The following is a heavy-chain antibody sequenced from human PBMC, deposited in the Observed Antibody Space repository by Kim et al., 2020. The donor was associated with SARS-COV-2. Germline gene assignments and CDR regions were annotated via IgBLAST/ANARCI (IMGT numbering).Heavy chain of an antibody. J-gene: IGHJ4*02. CDR2: ISYDGSNK. D-gene: IGHD4-17*01. CDR1: GFTFSSYA. Sequence: GGSLRLSCAASGFTFSSYAMHWVRQAPGKGLEWVAVISYDGSNKYYADSVKGRFTISRDNSKNTLYLQMNSLRAEDTAVYYCARDSGYDYGGNFDYWGQG. V-gene: IGHV3-30*04. CDR3: ARDSGYDYGGNFDY.